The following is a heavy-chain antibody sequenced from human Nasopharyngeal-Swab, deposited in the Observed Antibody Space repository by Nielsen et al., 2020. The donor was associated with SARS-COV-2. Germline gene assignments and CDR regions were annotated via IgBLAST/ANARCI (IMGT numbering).Heavy chain of an antibody. Sequence: GESLKISCAASGFTFSGSAMHWVRQASGKGLEWVGRIRSQANSYAPASAASVKGRFTISRDDSKNPAYLQMNSLKTEDTAVYYCTRHVPCSSTSCYYMDVWGKGTTVTVSS. CDR2: IRSQANSYAP. D-gene: IGHD2-2*01. CDR3: TRHVPCSSTSCYYMDV. J-gene: IGHJ6*03. CDR1: GFTFSGSA. V-gene: IGHV3-73*01.